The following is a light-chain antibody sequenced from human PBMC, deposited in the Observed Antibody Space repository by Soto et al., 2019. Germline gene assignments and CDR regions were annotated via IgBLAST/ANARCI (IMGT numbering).Light chain of an antibody. J-gene: IGKJ1*01. Sequence: ETALTQSPATLSLSPGERATLSCRASQNVSSYLAWYQQRVGQAPRLLIYGASSRATDIPDRFSGSGSGTDFTLTISRLEPEDFAVYYCQQYGSSVWTFGQGTKVDIK. CDR1: QNVSSY. V-gene: IGKV3-20*01. CDR2: GAS. CDR3: QQYGSSVWT.